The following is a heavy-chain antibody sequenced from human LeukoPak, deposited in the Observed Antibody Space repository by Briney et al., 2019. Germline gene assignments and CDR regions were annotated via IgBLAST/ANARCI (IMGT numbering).Heavy chain of an antibody. J-gene: IGHJ4*02. Sequence: ASVKVSCKASGYTFTGYYMHWVRPAPGQGLEWMGWINPNRGGTNYAQKFQGRVTMTRDTSISTAYMELSRLRSDDTAVYYCASNKAGGSGSYSAYLYWGQGTLVTVSS. CDR3: ASNKAGGSGSYSAYLY. CDR1: GYTFTGYY. V-gene: IGHV1-2*02. D-gene: IGHD3-10*01. CDR2: INPNRGGT.